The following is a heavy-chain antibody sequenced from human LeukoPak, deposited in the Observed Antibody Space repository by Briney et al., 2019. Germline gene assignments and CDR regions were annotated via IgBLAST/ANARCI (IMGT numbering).Heavy chain of an antibody. CDR3: ARDDSFRGSYPNWFDP. CDR2: IIPIFGTA. CDR1: GGTFSSYA. V-gene: IGHV1-69*13. Sequence: ASVKVSCKASGGTFSSYAISWVRQAPGQGLEWMGGIIPIFGTANYAQKFQGRVKITADESTSTAYMELSSLRSEDTAVYYCARDDSFRGSYPNWFDPWGQGTLVTVSS. J-gene: IGHJ5*02. D-gene: IGHD1-26*01.